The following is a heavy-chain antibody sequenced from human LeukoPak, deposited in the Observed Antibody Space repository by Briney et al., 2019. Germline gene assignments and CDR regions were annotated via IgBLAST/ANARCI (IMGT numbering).Heavy chain of an antibody. Sequence: ASVKVSCKASGYTFTSYYMHLGRQAPGQGLEWMGIINPSGGSTSYAQKFQGRVTMTRDTFTSTVYMELSSLRSEDTAVYYCARSGAYYYDSSGYFLAYWGQGTLVTVSS. CDR2: INPSGGST. J-gene: IGHJ4*02. D-gene: IGHD3-22*01. CDR3: ARSGAYYYDSSGYFLAY. V-gene: IGHV1-46*01. CDR1: GYTFTSYY.